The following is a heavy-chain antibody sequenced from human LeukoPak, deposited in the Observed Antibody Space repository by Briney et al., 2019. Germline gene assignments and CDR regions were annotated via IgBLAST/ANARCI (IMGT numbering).Heavy chain of an antibody. J-gene: IGHJ4*02. Sequence: GGSLRLSCTASGFTFSSYWMHWVRQAPGKGLVWVSRINSDGGSTSYADSVKGRFTISRDNAKNTLYLKINSLRAEDTAVYYCARRIQGMAPYYFDYWGQGTLVTVSS. D-gene: IGHD5-24*01. CDR2: INSDGGST. V-gene: IGHV3-74*01. CDR3: ARRIQGMAPYYFDY. CDR1: GFTFSSYW.